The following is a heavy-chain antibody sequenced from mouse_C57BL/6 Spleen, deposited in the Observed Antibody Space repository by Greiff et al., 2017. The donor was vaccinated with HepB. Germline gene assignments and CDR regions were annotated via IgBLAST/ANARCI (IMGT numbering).Heavy chain of an antibody. Sequence: VQLQESGAELVRPGTSVKVSCKASGYAFTNYLIEWVKQRPGQGLEWIGVINPGSGGTNCNEKFKGKATLTADKSSSTAYMQLSSLTSEDSAVYFCARADYGNQFAYWGQGTLVTVSA. J-gene: IGHJ3*01. CDR1: GYAFTNYL. V-gene: IGHV1-54*01. CDR3: ARADYGNQFAY. D-gene: IGHD2-1*01. CDR2: INPGSGGT.